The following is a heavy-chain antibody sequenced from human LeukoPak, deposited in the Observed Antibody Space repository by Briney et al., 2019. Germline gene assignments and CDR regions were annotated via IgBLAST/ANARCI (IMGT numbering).Heavy chain of an antibody. V-gene: IGHV3-30*18. CDR3: AKVNYYESSGYYDY. J-gene: IGHJ4*02. CDR2: ISRDGTNK. Sequence: GGSLRLSCAASGFPFSSYGMHWVRQAPGKGLEWVAVISRDGTNKYYVDSVKGRFTISRDNSKNTLYLQMNSLRAEDTAVYYCAKVNYYESSGYYDYWGQGTLVTVSS. CDR1: GFPFSSYG. D-gene: IGHD3-22*01.